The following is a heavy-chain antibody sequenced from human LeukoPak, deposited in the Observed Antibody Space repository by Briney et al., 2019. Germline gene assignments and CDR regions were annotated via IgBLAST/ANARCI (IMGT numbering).Heavy chain of an antibody. CDR1: GFTFSSYG. D-gene: IGHD4-17*01. J-gene: IGHJ6*02. CDR2: IWYDGSNK. CDR3: AKGGGKTTVTIGPRYYYYGMDV. V-gene: IGHV3-33*06. Sequence: GGSLRLSCAASGFTFSSYGMHWVRQAPGKGLEWVAVIWYDGSNKYYADSVKGRFTISRDNSKNTLYLQMNSLRAEDTAVYYCAKGGGKTTVTIGPRYYYYGMDVWGQGTTVTVSS.